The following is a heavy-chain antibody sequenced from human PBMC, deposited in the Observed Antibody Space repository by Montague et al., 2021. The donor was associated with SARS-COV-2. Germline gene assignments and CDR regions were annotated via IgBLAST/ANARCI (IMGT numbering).Heavy chain of an antibody. Sequence: SETLSLTCAVYGGSFSGYFWSWIRQPPGKGLEWIAEINDSGVTNYNYNPSLGSRVTISADTSKNQFSLKLRSVTAAVTAVYYCARWDPQTLTVISLRGKSANDYWGQGTLVTVSS. V-gene: IGHV4-34*01. CDR1: GGSFSGYF. J-gene: IGHJ4*02. CDR3: ARWDPQTLTVISLRGKSANDY. CDR2: INDSGVTNY. D-gene: IGHD2/OR15-2a*01.